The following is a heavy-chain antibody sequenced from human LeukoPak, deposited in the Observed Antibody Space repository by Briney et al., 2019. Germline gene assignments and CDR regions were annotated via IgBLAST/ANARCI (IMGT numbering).Heavy chain of an antibody. D-gene: IGHD3-10*01. V-gene: IGHV3-64*01. CDR2: ISSNGVST. Sequence: GGSQRLSCAASGFTFSSYAMHWVRQAPGKGLEYVSAISSNGVSTYYANSVKGRFTISRDNSKNTLYLQMGSLRAEDMAVYYCAREGSDAFDIWGQGTMVTVSS. J-gene: IGHJ3*02. CDR3: AREGSDAFDI. CDR1: GFTFSSYA.